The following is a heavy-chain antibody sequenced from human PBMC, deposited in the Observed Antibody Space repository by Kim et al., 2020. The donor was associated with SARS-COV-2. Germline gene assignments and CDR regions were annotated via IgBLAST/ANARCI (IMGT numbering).Heavy chain of an antibody. V-gene: IGHV3-23*01. J-gene: IGHJ4*02. CDR3: VKGAWLDY. CDR2: IKGRDDST. D-gene: IGHD5-12*01. Sequence: GGSLRLSCVASGFSFGTFDMSWVRQAPGKGLKWVSVIKGRDDSTYYAESVKGRFTVSGDSARNTLYLQMNSLRSDDTAIYYCVKGAWLDYWGPGTLVTVS. CDR1: GFSFGTFD.